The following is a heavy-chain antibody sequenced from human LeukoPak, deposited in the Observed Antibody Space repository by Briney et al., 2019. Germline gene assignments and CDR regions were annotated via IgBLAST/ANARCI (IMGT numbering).Heavy chain of an antibody. CDR3: ARTYSSSDEFDY. Sequence: ASVKVSCKASGNTLTNYYMYWVRQAPGQGLEWMGIINPSGGSTTYAQKFQGRVAMTRDTSTSRVYMEVSSLRSEDTAVYYCARTYSSSDEFDYWGQGTLVTVSS. CDR1: GNTLTNYY. V-gene: IGHV1-46*01. J-gene: IGHJ4*02. D-gene: IGHD6-13*01. CDR2: INPSGGST.